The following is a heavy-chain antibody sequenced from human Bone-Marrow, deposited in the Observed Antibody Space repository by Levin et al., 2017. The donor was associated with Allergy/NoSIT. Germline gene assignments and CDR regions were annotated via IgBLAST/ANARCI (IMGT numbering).Heavy chain of an antibody. D-gene: IGHD1-14*01. CDR3: ARGGSNYNIDY. CDR2: ISPDGRST. CDR1: GFTFSGHW. J-gene: IGHJ4*02. V-gene: IGHV3-74*01. Sequence: LSLTCEASGFTFSGHWMHWVRQAPGKGLVWVSHISPDGRSTSYADSVKGRFTMSRDNAKKTLYLQVNSLRAEDTAVYYCARGGSNYNIDYWGQGILVTVSS.